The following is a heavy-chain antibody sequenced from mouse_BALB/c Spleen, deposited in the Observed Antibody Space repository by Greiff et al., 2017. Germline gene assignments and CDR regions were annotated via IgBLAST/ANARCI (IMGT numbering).Heavy chain of an antibody. Sequence: VQLKESGPELVKPGASVKMSCKASGYTFTSYVMHWVKQKPGQGLEWIGYINTYNDGTKYNEKFKGKATLTSDKSSSTDYMELSSLTSEDSAVYYFARYDYDVDAMDYWGQGTSVTVSS. V-gene: IGHV1-14*01. CDR2: INTYNDGT. D-gene: IGHD2-4*01. CDR1: GYTFTSYV. J-gene: IGHJ4*01. CDR3: ARYDYDVDAMDY.